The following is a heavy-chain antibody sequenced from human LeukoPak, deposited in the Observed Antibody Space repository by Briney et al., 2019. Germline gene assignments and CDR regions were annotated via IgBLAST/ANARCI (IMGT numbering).Heavy chain of an antibody. D-gene: IGHD3-3*01. V-gene: IGHV3-23*01. Sequence: PGGSLRLSCAASGFTFSSYAMSWVRQAPGKGLEWVSAISGSGGSTYYADSVKGRFTISRDNSKNTLYLQMNSLRAEDTAVYYCAKDFTANYDFWSGYPHWGQGTLVTVSS. CDR2: ISGSGGST. CDR1: GFTFSSYA. J-gene: IGHJ4*02. CDR3: AKDFTANYDFWSGYPH.